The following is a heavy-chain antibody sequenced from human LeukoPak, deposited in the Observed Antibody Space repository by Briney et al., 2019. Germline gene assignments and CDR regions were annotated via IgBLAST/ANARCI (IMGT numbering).Heavy chain of an antibody. CDR1: GYTFTNYG. Sequence: GASVKVSCKASGYTFTNYGISWVRQAPGQGLEWMGWISAYNGNTKYAQKLQGRVTMTTDTSTSTAYMELRSLRSDDTAVYYCARGLVPTMVRGVTSLMDVWGKGTTVTVSS. J-gene: IGHJ6*03. CDR3: ARGLVPTMVRGVTSLMDV. V-gene: IGHV1-18*01. CDR2: ISAYNGNT. D-gene: IGHD3-10*01.